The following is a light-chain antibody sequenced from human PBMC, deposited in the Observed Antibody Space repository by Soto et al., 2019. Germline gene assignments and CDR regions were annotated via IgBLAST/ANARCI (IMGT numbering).Light chain of an antibody. CDR1: QSVLYSSNNKNY. Sequence: DIVMTQSPDSLAVSLGERATINCKSSQSVLYSSNNKNYFAWYQQKPGQPPKLLIYWASTRESGVPDRFSGSGSGTDFTLTISSLQAEDGAVYYCQQYYSTWTFGQGTKVEIK. CDR2: WAS. CDR3: QQYYSTWT. J-gene: IGKJ1*01. V-gene: IGKV4-1*01.